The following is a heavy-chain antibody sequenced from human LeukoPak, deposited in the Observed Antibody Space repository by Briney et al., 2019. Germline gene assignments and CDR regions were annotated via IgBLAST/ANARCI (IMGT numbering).Heavy chain of an antibody. J-gene: IGHJ3*02. CDR1: GGAISDTNYY. Sequence: PSETLSLTCTVSGGAISDTNYYWGWIRQPPGEGLELIGIIYYDGRTYYNPSLKSRVTMSVDTSRDQFALRLNSVTAAATALYYCARRQRGKTTGPRGGFDIWGQGTMVTVSS. CDR2: IYYDGRT. V-gene: IGHV4-39*01. D-gene: IGHD4-17*01. CDR3: ARRQRGKTTGPRGGFDI.